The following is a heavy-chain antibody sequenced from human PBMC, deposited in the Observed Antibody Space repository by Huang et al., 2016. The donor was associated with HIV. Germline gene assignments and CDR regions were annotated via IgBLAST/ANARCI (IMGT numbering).Heavy chain of an antibody. Sequence: EVQLLESGGGLVQPGGSLRLSCIASGFTFSNYAMSWVRQAPGKGLEGVSAISGSGGRTDYADSGKGRFTISRDNFKNTLYLQMNSLRAEDTAVYYCAEEVSGYSYGIDYWGQGTLVTVSS. V-gene: IGHV3-23*01. CDR1: GFTFSNYA. CDR3: AEEVSGYSYGIDY. J-gene: IGHJ4*02. D-gene: IGHD5-18*01. CDR2: ISGSGGRT.